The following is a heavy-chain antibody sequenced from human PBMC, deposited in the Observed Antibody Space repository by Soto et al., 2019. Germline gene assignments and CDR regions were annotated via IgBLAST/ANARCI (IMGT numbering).Heavy chain of an antibody. CDR1: GFTFNSYG. CDR2: ISYDGSNK. V-gene: IGHV3-30*03. CDR3: ARSAYTILGIGDY. Sequence: QVQLVESGGGVVQPGRSLRLSCAASGFTFNSYGMHWVRQAPGKGLEWVAVISYDGSNKYYADSVKGRFTISRDNSKNTLYLQMNSLRAEDTAVFYCARSAYTILGIGDYWGQGTLVTVSS. D-gene: IGHD2-21*01. J-gene: IGHJ4*02.